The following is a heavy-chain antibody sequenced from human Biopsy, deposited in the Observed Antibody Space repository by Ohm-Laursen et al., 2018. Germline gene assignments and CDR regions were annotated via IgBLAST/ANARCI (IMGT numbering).Heavy chain of an antibody. V-gene: IGHV1-69*01. CDR1: GGTFSSFG. CDR3: AKRGVERGRPLAY. CDR2: INSMLGTT. Sequence: GSSVKVSCKASGGTFSSFGISWVRQAPGQGLEWMGEINSMLGTTNYAQTFQGRVTITADESTSTAYMEVSSLRSEGTAVYYCAKRGVERGRPLAYWGQGTLVTVSS. J-gene: IGHJ4*02. D-gene: IGHD1-1*01.